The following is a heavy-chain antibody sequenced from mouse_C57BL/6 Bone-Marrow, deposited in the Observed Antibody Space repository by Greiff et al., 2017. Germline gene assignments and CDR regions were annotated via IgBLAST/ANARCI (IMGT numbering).Heavy chain of an antibody. V-gene: IGHV1-81*01. D-gene: IGHD1-1*01. CDR2: IYPRSGNT. CDR1: GYTFTSYG. CDR3: ANSYYYGSSYGFAY. J-gene: IGHJ3*01. Sequence: VQLLESGAELARPGASVKLSCKASGYTFTSYGISWVKQRPGQGLEWIGEIYPRSGNTSYNQKFKGKATLTADKSSSTAYMELRSLTSEDSAVYFCANSYYYGSSYGFAYWGQGTSVTVSA.